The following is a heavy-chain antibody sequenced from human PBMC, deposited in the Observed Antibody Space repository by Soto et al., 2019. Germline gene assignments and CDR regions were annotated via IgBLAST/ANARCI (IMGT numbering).Heavy chain of an antibody. V-gene: IGHV5-10-1*01. CDR2: IDPSDSYT. J-gene: IGHJ4*02. D-gene: IGHD1-1*01. CDR1: GYTFPYYW. Sequence: GESLKISCEGSGYTFPYYWLPCVRQMPGKGLEWMVTIDPSDSYTNYSPSFQGHVTLSADKAINTPYLQWSSLKASDTAMYYCARHQRYAERLSPLDYWAQGTPVNVSS. CDR3: ARHQRYAERLSPLDY.